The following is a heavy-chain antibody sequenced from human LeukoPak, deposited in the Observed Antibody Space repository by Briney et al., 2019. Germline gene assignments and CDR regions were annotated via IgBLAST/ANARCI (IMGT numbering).Heavy chain of an antibody. D-gene: IGHD2-15*01. V-gene: IGHV4-39*07. CDR2: IYYSGST. Sequence: SETLSLTCTVSGGSISSYYWGWIRQPPGKGLEWIGRIYYSGSTYYNPSLKSRVTISVDRSKNQFSLKLSSVTAADTAVYYCARVSCSGGSCYEVDIWGQGTMVTVSS. J-gene: IGHJ3*02. CDR3: ARVSCSGGSCYEVDI. CDR1: GGSISSYY.